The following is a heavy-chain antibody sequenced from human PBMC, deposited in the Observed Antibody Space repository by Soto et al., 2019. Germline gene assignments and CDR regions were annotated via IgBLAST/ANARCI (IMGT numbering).Heavy chain of an antibody. V-gene: IGHV3-7*01. CDR3: ARDLPCSSNRCSSNFDY. D-gene: IGHD2-2*01. CDR1: GFTFSSYW. Sequence: GASLRLSCAASGFTFSSYWMNWVRQAPGKGLEWVANIKQDGSEKYYVDSVKGRFTISRDNAKNSLYLQMNSLRAEDTAVYYCARDLPCSSNRCSSNFDYWGQGTLVTVSS. CDR2: IKQDGSEK. J-gene: IGHJ4*02.